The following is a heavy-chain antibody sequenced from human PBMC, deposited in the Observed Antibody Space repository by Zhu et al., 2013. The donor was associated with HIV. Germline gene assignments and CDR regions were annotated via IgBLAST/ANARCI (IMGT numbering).Heavy chain of an antibody. CDR2: VYLTGAT. CDR1: LLHQQWLL. Sequence: QVQLAGVGPRTGEAFGDPVPHLRCLWLLHQQWLLLGLDPAVPREGLEWIGNVYLTGATNYNPSLKSRVTISIDTSENQFSLIVTSVTAADTAVYYCARNAHRRGGSSAYPTLNDYWGQGVLVTVSS. J-gene: IGHJ4*02. CDR3: ARNAHRRGGSSAYPTLNDY. V-gene: IGHV4-38-2*01. D-gene: IGHD6-6*01.